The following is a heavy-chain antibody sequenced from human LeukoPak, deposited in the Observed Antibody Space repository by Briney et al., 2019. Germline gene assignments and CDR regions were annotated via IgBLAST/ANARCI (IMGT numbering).Heavy chain of an antibody. V-gene: IGHV4-39*01. CDR2: LYYSGST. D-gene: IGHD1-26*01. J-gene: IGHJ3*02. CDR3: ARPYSGNYYDAFDI. Sequence: SETLSLTCTVSGGSISSSIYYGGWIRQPPGKGLERIGSLYYSGSTYYNPSLKSRVTISADTSNNQFSLKLSSVTAADTAVYYCARPYSGNYYDAFDIWGQGTTVTVSS. CDR1: GGSISSSIYY.